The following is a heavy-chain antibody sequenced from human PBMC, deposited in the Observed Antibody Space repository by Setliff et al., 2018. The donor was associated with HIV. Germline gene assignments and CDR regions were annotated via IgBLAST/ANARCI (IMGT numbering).Heavy chain of an antibody. CDR2: ITQDGSDK. J-gene: IGHJ3*02. D-gene: IGHD3-22*01. Sequence: GGSLRLSCAASGFTFSTYQMSWVRQAPGKGLEWVAKITQDGSDKYYVDSVKGRFAISRDNAQNSVHLQMNSLRAEDTAVYYCAKGHYSSGDSKQNGFDMWGQGTMVTVSS. CDR1: GFTFSTYQ. CDR3: AKGHYSSGDSKQNGFDM. V-gene: IGHV3-7*03.